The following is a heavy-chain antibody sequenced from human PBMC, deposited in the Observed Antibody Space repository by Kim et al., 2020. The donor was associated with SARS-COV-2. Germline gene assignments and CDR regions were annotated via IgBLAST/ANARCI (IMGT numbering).Heavy chain of an antibody. CDR3: ARDRLLGARRFDF. D-gene: IGHD1-26*01. V-gene: IGHV4-30-2*05. J-gene: IGHJ4*02. Sequence: YTPSLKSRVTISIATSKNQFSLRLNSVTAADTAVYYCARDRLLGARRFDFWGQGTLVTVSS.